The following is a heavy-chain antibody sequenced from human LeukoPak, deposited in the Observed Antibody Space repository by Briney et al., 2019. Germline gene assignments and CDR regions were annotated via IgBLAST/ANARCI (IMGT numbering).Heavy chain of an antibody. Sequence: SETLSLTCAVYGGSFSGYYWSWIRQPPGKGLEWIGEINHSGSTNYNPSLKSRVTISVDTSKNQFSLKLSSVPAADTAVYYCARGRSSRNRPRLDYWGQGTLVTVSS. D-gene: IGHD1-14*01. J-gene: IGHJ4*02. CDR2: INHSGST. CDR3: ARGRSSRNRPRLDY. CDR1: GGSFSGYY. V-gene: IGHV4-34*01.